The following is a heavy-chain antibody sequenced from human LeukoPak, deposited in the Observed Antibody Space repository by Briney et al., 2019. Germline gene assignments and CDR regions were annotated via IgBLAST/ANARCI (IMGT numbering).Heavy chain of an antibody. V-gene: IGHV4-39*01. Sequence: SETLSLTCTVSGGSISSSGCYWGWIRQPPGKGLEYIGNISYRGSTYYNPSLKRRVTISVDTSKNQFSLKLTSVTAADTAVYYCARLNAGDPSSRAVDYWGQGTLVTVSS. J-gene: IGHJ4*02. CDR2: ISYRGST. D-gene: IGHD3-10*01. CDR3: ARLNAGDPSSRAVDY. CDR1: GGSISSSGCY.